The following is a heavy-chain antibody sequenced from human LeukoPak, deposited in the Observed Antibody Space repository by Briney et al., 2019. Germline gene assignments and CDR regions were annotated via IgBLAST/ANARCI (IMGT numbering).Heavy chain of an antibody. CDR2: ISYDGSNK. V-gene: IGHV3-30-3*01. J-gene: IGHJ4*02. CDR3: AKEGFDS. CDR1: GFTFSGYP. Sequence: GGSLRLSWAASGFTFSGYPIHWVRQAPGKGLEWVAVISYDGSNKYYADSVKGRFTISRDNSKNTLYLQMNSLRAEDTAVYYCAKEGFDSWGQGTLVTVSS.